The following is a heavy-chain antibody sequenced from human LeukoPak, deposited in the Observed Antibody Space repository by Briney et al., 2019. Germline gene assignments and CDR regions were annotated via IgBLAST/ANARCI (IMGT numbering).Heavy chain of an antibody. J-gene: IGHJ4*02. D-gene: IGHD1-14*01. Sequence: PGGSLRLSCAASGFTFSRNWMHWVRQAPGKGLVWVSRINPDGSRTDYAESVKGRFTISRDNAKNTLSLEMNSLGDEDTAVYYCSRDFNGRNDFWGQGTLVTVSS. V-gene: IGHV3-74*01. CDR2: INPDGSRT. CDR3: SRDFNGRNDF. CDR1: GFTFSRNW.